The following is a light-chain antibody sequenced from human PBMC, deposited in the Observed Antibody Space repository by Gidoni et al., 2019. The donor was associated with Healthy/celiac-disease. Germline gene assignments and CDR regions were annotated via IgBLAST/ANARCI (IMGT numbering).Light chain of an antibody. J-gene: IGKJ4*01. CDR3: QQRSNRLT. CDR2: DAS. Sequence: VLTQSPATLSLSPWERATLSCRASQSVSSYLAWYQQKPGQAPRLLIYDASNRATGIPARFSGSGSGTAFTLTSSSLEPEDFAVYYCQQRSNRLTFGGGTKVEIK. V-gene: IGKV3-11*01. CDR1: QSVSSY.